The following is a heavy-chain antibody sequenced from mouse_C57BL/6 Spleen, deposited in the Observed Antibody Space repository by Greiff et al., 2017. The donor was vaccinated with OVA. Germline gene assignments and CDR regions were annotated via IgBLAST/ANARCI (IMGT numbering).Heavy chain of an antibody. CDR2: INPSNGGT. J-gene: IGHJ1*03. D-gene: IGHD1-1*01. Sequence: VQLQQPGTELVKPGASVKLSCKASGYTFTSYWMHWVKQRPGQGLEWIGNINPSNGGTNYNEKFKSKATLTVDKSSSTAYMQLSSLTSEDSAVYYCARSLITTVVAKGYFDVWGTGTTVTVSS. CDR3: ARSLITTVVAKGYFDV. V-gene: IGHV1-53*01. CDR1: GYTFTSYW.